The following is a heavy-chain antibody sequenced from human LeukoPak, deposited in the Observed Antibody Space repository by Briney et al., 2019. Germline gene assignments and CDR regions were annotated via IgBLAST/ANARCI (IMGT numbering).Heavy chain of an antibody. D-gene: IGHD5-24*01. Sequence: GGPLRLSCAASGFTFSSYAMHWVRQSPGKGLEWVAVISYDGSNKYYADSVKGRFTISRDNSKNTLYLQMNSLRAEDTAVYYCASPSVPRRDGSHWGQGTLVTVSS. CDR1: GFTFSSYA. J-gene: IGHJ4*02. CDR3: ASPSVPRRDGSH. V-gene: IGHV3-30*01. CDR2: ISYDGSNK.